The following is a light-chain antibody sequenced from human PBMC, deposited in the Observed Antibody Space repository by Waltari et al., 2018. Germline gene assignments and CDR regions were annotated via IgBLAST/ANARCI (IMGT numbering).Light chain of an antibody. CDR3: QQCYNIPWT. V-gene: IGKV1-39*01. J-gene: IGKJ1*01. CDR1: QSISSY. Sequence: DIQMTQSPLFLSASVGDRVTITCRASQSISSYLNWYQQKPGKAPKLLISGASSLQSGVPSSFIGSGSGTDFTLTISCLQPEDFATYYCQQCYNIPWTFGQGTRVEIK. CDR2: GAS.